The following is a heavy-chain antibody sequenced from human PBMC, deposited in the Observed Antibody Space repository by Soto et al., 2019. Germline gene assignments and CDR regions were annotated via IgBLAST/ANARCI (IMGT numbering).Heavy chain of an antibody. Sequence: FCGGSISSGGYYWSWIRQHPGKGLEWIGYIYYSGSTYYNPSLKSRVTISVDTSKNQFSLKLSSVTAADTAVYYCARDGYDYGDYVPDYWGQGTLVTVSS. CDR2: IYYSGST. V-gene: IGHV4-31*02. J-gene: IGHJ4*02. CDR3: ARDGYDYGDYVPDY. CDR1: GGSISSGGYY. D-gene: IGHD4-17*01.